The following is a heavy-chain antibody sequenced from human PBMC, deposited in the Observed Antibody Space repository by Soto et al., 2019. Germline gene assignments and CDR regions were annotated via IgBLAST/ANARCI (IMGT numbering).Heavy chain of an antibody. CDR1: GGSISSYY. CDR2: IYTSGST. V-gene: IGHV4-4*07. D-gene: IGHD4-17*01. Sequence: SETLSLTCTVSGGSISSYYCSWIRQPAGKGLEWIGRIYTSGSTNYNPSLKSRVTMSVDTSKNQFSLKLTSVTAADTAVYFCARATRDYGDYGYFDSWGQGTLVTVSS. CDR3: ARATRDYGDYGYFDS. J-gene: IGHJ4*02.